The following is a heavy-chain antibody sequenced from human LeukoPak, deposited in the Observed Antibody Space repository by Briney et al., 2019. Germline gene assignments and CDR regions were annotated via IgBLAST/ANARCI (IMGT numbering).Heavy chain of an antibody. CDR2: INHSGST. CDR3: ARVVLYDFWSGYQYFDY. J-gene: IGHJ4*02. Sequence: SETLSLTCAVYGGSFSGYYWSWIRQPPGKGLEWIGEINHSGSTNYNPSLKSRVTISVDTSKNQFSLELSSVTAADTAVYYCARVVLYDFWSGYQYFDYWGQGTLVTVSS. V-gene: IGHV4-34*01. CDR1: GGSFSGYY. D-gene: IGHD3-3*01.